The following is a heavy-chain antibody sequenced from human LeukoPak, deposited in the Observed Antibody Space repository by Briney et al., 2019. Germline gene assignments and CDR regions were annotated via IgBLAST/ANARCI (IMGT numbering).Heavy chain of an antibody. CDR3: AKEPEPFLEWHFDN. CDR1: GFTVSSNY. D-gene: IGHD3-3*02. J-gene: IGHJ4*02. CDR2: IYSGGST. V-gene: IGHV3-53*01. Sequence: GGSLRLSCAASGFTVSSNYMSWVRQAPGKGLEWVSVIYSGGSTYYEDSVKGRFTISSDNSKDTLFLQMSSLRADDTAKYYCAKEPEPFLEWHFDNWGQGTLVIVSS.